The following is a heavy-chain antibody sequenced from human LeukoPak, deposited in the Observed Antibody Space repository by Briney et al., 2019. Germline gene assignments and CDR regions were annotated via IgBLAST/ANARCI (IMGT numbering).Heavy chain of an antibody. CDR2: INHSGGT. Sequence: SETLSLTCAVYGGSFIGYDWTWIRQPPGKGLEWIGEINHSGGTNYNPSLKSRVTISVDTSKNQFSLKLSSVTAADTAVYYCARGEPVTFGQQLVRHFDYWGQGTLVTVSS. V-gene: IGHV4-34*01. D-gene: IGHD6-13*01. J-gene: IGHJ4*02. CDR1: GGSFIGYD. CDR3: ARGEPVTFGQQLVRHFDY.